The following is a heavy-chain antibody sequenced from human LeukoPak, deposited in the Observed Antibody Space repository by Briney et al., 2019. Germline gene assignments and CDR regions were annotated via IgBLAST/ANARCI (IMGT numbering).Heavy chain of an antibody. CDR1: GFTFSDYG. Sequence: GGSLRLSCAASGFTFSDYGMGWVRQAPGKGLEWVSSISSSSSYIYYADSVKGRFTISRDNAKNSLYLQMNSLRAEDTAVYYCARVDYTVTTVTSSDYWGQGTLVTVSS. V-gene: IGHV3-21*01. CDR2: ISSSSSYI. J-gene: IGHJ4*02. CDR3: ARVDYTVTTVTSSDY. D-gene: IGHD4-17*01.